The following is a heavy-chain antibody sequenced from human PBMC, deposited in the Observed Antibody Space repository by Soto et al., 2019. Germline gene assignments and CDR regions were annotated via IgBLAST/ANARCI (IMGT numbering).Heavy chain of an antibody. D-gene: IGHD6-19*01. V-gene: IGHV4-61*01. CDR1: GGSVSSGSFH. J-gene: IGHJ4*02. CDR3: ARIGGWYDIDF. CDR2: IFYNGTA. Sequence: SETLSLTCMVSGGSVSSGSFHWSWIRQPPGKGLQFIGSIFYNGTANYSPSLKNRVSISIDTSQSQFFLQLISVAAADTAVYYCARIGGWYDIDFWGQGSLVTVSS.